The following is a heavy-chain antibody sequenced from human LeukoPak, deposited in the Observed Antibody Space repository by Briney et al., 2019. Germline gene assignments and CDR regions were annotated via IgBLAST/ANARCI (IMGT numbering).Heavy chain of an antibody. Sequence: PGGSLRLSCAASGFTFSSYSMNWVRQAPGKGLDWVSYISSGSNTIYYADSVKGRFTISRDNAKNSLYLQMNSLRAEDTAVYYCARSTSDRVSSPGCDYWGQGTLVTVSS. J-gene: IGHJ4*02. V-gene: IGHV3-48*01. CDR1: GFTFSSYS. D-gene: IGHD2-2*01. CDR2: ISSGSNTI. CDR3: ARSTSDRVSSPGCDY.